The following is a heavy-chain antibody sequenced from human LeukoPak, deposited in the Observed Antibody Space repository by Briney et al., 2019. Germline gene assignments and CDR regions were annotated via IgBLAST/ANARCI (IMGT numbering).Heavy chain of an antibody. J-gene: IGHJ6*02. V-gene: IGHV4-34*01. CDR2: INHSGST. CDR1: GGSFSGYY. CDR3: ARDLPDSSSSYYYYYYGMDV. D-gene: IGHD6-6*01. Sequence: SETLSLTCAAYGGSFSGYYWSWIRQPPGKGLEWIGEINHSGSTNYNPSLKSRVTISVDTSKNQFSLKLSSVTAADTAVYYCARDLPDSSSSYYYYYYGMDVWGQGTTVTVSS.